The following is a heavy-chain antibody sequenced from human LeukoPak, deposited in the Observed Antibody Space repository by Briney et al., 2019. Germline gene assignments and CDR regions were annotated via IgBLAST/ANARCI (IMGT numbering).Heavy chain of an antibody. V-gene: IGHV3-33*08. D-gene: IGHD2-2*01. CDR1: LYTPRSYG. CDR3: ARDADEYCSSTTCRGGSFDI. J-gene: IGHJ3*02. CDR2: IWYDVSNK. Sequence: GGSLRLSPAQSLYTPRSYGMHRVRPAPGKGLERVADIWYDVSNKSYGASVKGRFTISGDNSKTRLYLQMNSLRAEDTAVYYCARDADEYCSSTTCRGGSFDIWGQGTMVTVSS.